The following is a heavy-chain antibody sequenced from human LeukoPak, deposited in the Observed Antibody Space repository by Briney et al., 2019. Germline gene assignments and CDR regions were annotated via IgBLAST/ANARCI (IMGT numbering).Heavy chain of an antibody. CDR3: ARDSDYYDSSGYHY. CDR2: INPNTGGT. D-gene: IGHD3-22*01. Sequence: ASVKVSCKASGYTFTGYYMHWVRQAPGQGLEWMGWINPNTGGTNYAQKFQGRVTMTRDTSISTAYMELSRLKSDDTAVYYCARDSDYYDSSGYHYWGQGTLVTVSS. CDR1: GYTFTGYY. J-gene: IGHJ4*02. V-gene: IGHV1-2*02.